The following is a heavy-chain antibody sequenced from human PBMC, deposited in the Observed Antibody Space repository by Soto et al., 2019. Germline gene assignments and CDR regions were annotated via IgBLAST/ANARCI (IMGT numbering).Heavy chain of an antibody. CDR2: ISSSSSYI. Sequence: EVQLVESGGGLVKPGGSLRLSCAASGFTFSSYSMNWVRQAPGKGLEWVSSISSSSSYIYYADSVKGRFTIYRDNGKNSLYLQMNGLRAEDTAVYSCARGRADRPYYYYYMDVWGKGTTVVVS. CDR1: GFTFSSYS. V-gene: IGHV3-21*03. D-gene: IGHD2-15*01. J-gene: IGHJ6*03. CDR3: ARGRADRPYYYYYMDV.